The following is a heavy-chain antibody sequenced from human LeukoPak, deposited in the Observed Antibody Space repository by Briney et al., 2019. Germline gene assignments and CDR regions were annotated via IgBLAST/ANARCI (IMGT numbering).Heavy chain of an antibody. CDR1: GFTFDDFR. Sequence: GGSLRLSCAASGFTFDDFRLHWVRQAPGKGLEWVSLISRDGGSTYYADSVRGRFTISRDNSKNSLYLQTNSLRTEDTALYYCTKDRDCTTTFWPPNCCGQRTLVTVSS. D-gene: IGHD2/OR15-2a*01. V-gene: IGHV3-43*01. CDR2: ISRDGGST. J-gene: IGHJ4*02. CDR3: TKDRDCTTTFWPPNC.